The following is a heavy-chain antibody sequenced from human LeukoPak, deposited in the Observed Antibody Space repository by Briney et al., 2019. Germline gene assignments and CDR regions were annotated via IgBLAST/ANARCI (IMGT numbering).Heavy chain of an antibody. CDR3: ARESGVAFDAFDI. J-gene: IGHJ3*02. D-gene: IGHD5-12*01. CDR2: IYSGGST. CDR1: GFTVSSNY. V-gene: IGHV3-66*01. Sequence: GGSLRLSCAASGFTVSSNYMSWVRQAPGKGLEWVSVIYSGGSTYYADSVKGRFTISRDNSKNTLYLQMNSLRAEDTAVYYCARESGVAFDAFDIWGQGTMVTVSS.